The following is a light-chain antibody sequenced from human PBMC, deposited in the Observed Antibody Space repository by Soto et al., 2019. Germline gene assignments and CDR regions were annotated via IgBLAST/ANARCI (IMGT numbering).Light chain of an antibody. CDR3: SSYTGSSTKL. CDR1: SSDVGGYNY. Sequence: QSALTQPASVSGSPGQSITISCTGTSSDVGGYNYVSWYQQHPGKAPKLMIYDVSSRPSGVSNRFSGSKSGNTASLTISGLQPEHEADYYCSSYTGSSTKLFGGGTKLTVL. V-gene: IGLV2-14*03. CDR2: DVS. J-gene: IGLJ2*01.